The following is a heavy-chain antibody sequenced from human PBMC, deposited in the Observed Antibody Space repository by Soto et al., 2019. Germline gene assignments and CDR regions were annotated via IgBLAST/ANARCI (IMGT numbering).Heavy chain of an antibody. CDR1: GFTFSSYA. V-gene: IGHV3-23*01. Sequence: PGGSLGLSCAASGFTFSSYAMSWVRQAPGKGLEWVSAISGSGGSTYYADSVKGRFTISRDNSKNTLYLQMNSLRAEDTAVYYCALAPGDHDGGYWGQGTLVTVSS. J-gene: IGHJ4*02. D-gene: IGHD3-16*01. CDR3: ALAPGDHDGGY. CDR2: ISGSGGST.